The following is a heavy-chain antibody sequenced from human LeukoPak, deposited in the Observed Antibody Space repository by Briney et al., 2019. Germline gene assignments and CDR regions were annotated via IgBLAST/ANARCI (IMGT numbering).Heavy chain of an antibody. CDR2: IYTSGST. V-gene: IGHV4-4*09. Sequence: SETLSLTCTVSGGSISSYYWSWIRQPPGKGLEWIGYIYTSGSTNYNPSLKSRVTISVDTSKNQFSLKLSSVTAADTAVYYCARQSEGPDYYYYMDVWGKGTTVTVPS. J-gene: IGHJ6*03. CDR1: GGSISSYY. CDR3: ARQSEGPDYYYYMDV.